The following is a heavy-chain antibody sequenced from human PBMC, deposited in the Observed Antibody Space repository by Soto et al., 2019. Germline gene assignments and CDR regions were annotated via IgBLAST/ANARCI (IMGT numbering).Heavy chain of an antibody. Sequence: PGGSLRLSCAASGFTFSSYAMSWVHQAPGKGLEWVSAISGSGGSTYYADSVKGRFTISRDNSKNTLYLQMNSLRAEDTAVYYCAKTDFHDSSGYYYFDYWGQGTLVTVDS. CDR3: AKTDFHDSSGYYYFDY. CDR1: GFTFSSYA. V-gene: IGHV3-23*01. CDR2: ISGSGGST. J-gene: IGHJ4*02. D-gene: IGHD3-22*01.